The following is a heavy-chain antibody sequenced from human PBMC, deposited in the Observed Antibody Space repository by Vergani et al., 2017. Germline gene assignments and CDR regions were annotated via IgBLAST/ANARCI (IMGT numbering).Heavy chain of an antibody. D-gene: IGHD7-27*01. J-gene: IGHJ4*02. V-gene: IGHV3-23*01. Sequence: EVRLLQSGGGLGQPGGSLRLSCEASGFSFSSHAMAWVRQAPGKGLEWVAVISGTGGSAYNAKSVKDRFTISRDNSQNTVYLQLKSLSADDTAIYYCARDRNSWGIKDGSFDYWGQGILVTVSS. CDR1: GFSFSSHA. CDR3: ARDRNSWGIKDGSFDY. CDR2: ISGTGGSA.